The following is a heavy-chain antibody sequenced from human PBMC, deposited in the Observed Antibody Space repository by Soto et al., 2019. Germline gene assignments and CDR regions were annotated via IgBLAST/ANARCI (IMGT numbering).Heavy chain of an antibody. Sequence: QVQLVQSGAEVKKPGSSVKVSCKASGGTFSSYAISWVRQAPGQGLEWMGGIIPISGTANYAQKFQGRVTIPADESTSTVYMELSSLRSEDTAVYFCARSQGSSTSLEIYYCYYYGMDVWGQGTTVTVSS. CDR2: IIPISGTA. D-gene: IGHD2-2*01. CDR1: GGTFSSYA. J-gene: IGHJ6*02. V-gene: IGHV1-69*01. CDR3: ARSQGSSTSLEIYYCYYYGMDV.